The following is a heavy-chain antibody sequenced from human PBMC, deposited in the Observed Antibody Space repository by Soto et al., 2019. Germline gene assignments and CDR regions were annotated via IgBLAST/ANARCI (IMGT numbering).Heavy chain of an antibody. CDR3: ARDRTVTPYNWFDP. CDR1: GGSISSGGYY. D-gene: IGHD4-17*01. Sequence: QVQLQESGPGLVKPSQTLSLTCTVSGGSISSGGYYWSWIRQHPGKGLEWIGYIYYSGSTYYNPSLKSRVTXXVXTXXNQFALKLSSVTAAYTAVYYCARDRTVTPYNWFDPWGQGTLVTVSS. J-gene: IGHJ5*02. CDR2: IYYSGST. V-gene: IGHV4-31*03.